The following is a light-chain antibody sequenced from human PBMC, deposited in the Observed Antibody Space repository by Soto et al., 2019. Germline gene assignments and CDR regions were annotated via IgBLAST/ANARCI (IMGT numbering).Light chain of an antibody. V-gene: IGLV2-14*03. CDR2: DVT. J-gene: IGLJ1*01. Sequence: QSALTQPASMSGSPGQSIAISCTGGTCDVGAYNYVSWYQQHPGKAPKVIIFDVTNRPSGVSNRFSGSKSGNTASLSISGLEADDEADYYCMSYTTSSTYVFGTGTKVTVL. CDR3: MSYTTSSTYV. CDR1: TCDVGAYNY.